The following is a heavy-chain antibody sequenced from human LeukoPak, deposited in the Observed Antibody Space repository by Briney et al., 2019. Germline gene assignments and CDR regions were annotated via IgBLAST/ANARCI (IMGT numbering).Heavy chain of an antibody. CDR2: ISGSGGST. D-gene: IGHD3-22*01. J-gene: IGHJ4*02. CDR1: GFTFSSYA. CDR3: AKALNYYDSSGYFDY. V-gene: IGHV3-23*01. Sequence: GGTLRLSCAASGFTFSSYAMSWVRQAPGKGLEWVSAISGSGGSTYYADSVKGRFTISRDNSKNTLYLQMNSLRAEDTAVYYCAKALNYYDSSGYFDYWGQGTLVTVSS.